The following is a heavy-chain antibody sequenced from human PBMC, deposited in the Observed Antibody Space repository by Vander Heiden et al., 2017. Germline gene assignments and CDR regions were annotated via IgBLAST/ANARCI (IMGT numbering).Heavy chain of an antibody. Sequence: QVQLVESGGGVVQPGRSLRRSCAASGFTVSSDAMHWVRQAPGKGLEWVAVISDDGSNKYYADSVKGRFTISRDNSKNTLYLQMNSLRAEDTAVYYCARAYYYGSGSYVGYWGQGTLVTVSS. CDR3: ARAYYYGSGSYVGY. D-gene: IGHD3-10*01. J-gene: IGHJ4*02. V-gene: IGHV3-30-3*01. CDR1: GFTVSSDA. CDR2: ISDDGSNK.